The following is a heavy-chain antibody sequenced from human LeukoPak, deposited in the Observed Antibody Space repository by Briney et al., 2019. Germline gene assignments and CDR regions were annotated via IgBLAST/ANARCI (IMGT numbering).Heavy chain of an antibody. D-gene: IGHD3-3*01. J-gene: IGHJ6*02. CDR1: GGSISSGGYS. Sequence: SETLSLTCAVSGGSISSGGYSWSWIRQPPGKGLEWIGYIYHSGSTYYNPSLKSRVTISVDRSKNQFSLKLSSVTAADTAVYYCARAPHDYDFWNGSNYYYYGMDVWGQGTTVTVSS. CDR3: ARAPHDYDFWNGSNYYYYGMDV. CDR2: IYHSGST. V-gene: IGHV4-30-2*01.